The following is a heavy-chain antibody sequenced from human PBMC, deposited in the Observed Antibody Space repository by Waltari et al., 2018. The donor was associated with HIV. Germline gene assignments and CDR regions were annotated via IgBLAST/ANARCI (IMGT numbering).Heavy chain of an antibody. CDR1: GYTFTRYG. D-gene: IGHD3-10*01. Sequence: QVQLVQSGAEVKKPGASVKVSCKASGYTFTRYGISWLRQAPGQGLEWMGWISAYNGNTNYAQKLQGRVTMTTDTSTSTAYMELRSLRSDDTAVYYCARGLGYYYGSGSSWYWFDPWGQGTLVTVSS. CDR3: ARGLGYYYGSGSSWYWFDP. V-gene: IGHV1-18*01. CDR2: ISAYNGNT. J-gene: IGHJ5*02.